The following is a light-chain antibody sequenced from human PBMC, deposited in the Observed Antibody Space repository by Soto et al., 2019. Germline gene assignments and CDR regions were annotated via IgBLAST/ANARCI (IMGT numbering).Light chain of an antibody. J-gene: IGKJ4*01. Sequence: EIVLTQSPGTVSLSPGERATLSCRASQYVDYNYLAWYQQKPGQAPRLLIYGVSTRAAGISDRFSGSGSGTDFTLTISRLEPGEFAVYHCQQYGRSPLTFGGGTKVEIK. CDR2: GVS. V-gene: IGKV3-20*01. CDR1: QYVDYNY. CDR3: QQYGRSPLT.